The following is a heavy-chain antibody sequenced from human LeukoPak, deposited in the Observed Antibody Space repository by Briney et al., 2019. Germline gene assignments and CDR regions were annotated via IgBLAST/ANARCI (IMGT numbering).Heavy chain of an antibody. J-gene: IGHJ4*02. D-gene: IGHD3-22*01. CDR2: IYYSGST. V-gene: IGHV4-59*01. CDR3: AREHSSGYALDY. Sequence: SETLSLTCTVSRGSISGYSWSWIRQSPGGGLEWIGYIYYSGSTNYNPSLKSRVTISVDTSKNQFSLKLSSVTAADTAVYYCAREHSSGYALDYWGQGTLVTVSS. CDR1: RGSISGYS.